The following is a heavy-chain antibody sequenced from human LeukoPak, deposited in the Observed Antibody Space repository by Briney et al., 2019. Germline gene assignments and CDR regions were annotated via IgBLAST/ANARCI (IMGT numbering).Heavy chain of an antibody. CDR1: GFTFSDYY. CDR2: ISSSGSTK. J-gene: IGHJ5*02. D-gene: IGHD3-10*01. CDR3: ARDSTSVGEFDP. V-gene: IGHV3-11*01. Sequence: PGGSLRLSCAASGFTFSDYYMSWIRQAPGKGLEWVSYISSSGSTKYYADSVKGRFTVSRDNAKNSLDLQMNSLRADDTAVYYCARDSTSVGEFDPWGQGALVTVSS.